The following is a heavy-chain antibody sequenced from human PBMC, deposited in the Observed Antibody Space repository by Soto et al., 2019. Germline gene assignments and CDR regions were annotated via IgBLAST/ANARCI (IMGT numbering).Heavy chain of an antibody. CDR2: IYWDDDK. CDR1: GFSLSTSGVG. CDR3: VHSSKGLGTRACDI. V-gene: IGHV2-5*02. Sequence: QITLKESGPTLVKPTQTLTLTCTVSGFSLSTSGVGVGWIRQPPGKALEWLALIYWDDDKRFSPSLKISFTISKDTSKNQVVLTMTNMDPVDTATYDCVHSSKGLGTRACDIWGQGTMVTVSS. D-gene: IGHD7-27*01. J-gene: IGHJ3*02.